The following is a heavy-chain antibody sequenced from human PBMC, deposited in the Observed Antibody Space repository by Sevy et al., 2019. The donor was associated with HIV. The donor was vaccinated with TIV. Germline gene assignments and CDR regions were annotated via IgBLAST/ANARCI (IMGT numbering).Heavy chain of an antibody. CDR2: IIPIFATA. V-gene: IGHV1-69*13. CDR3: ARDAPYNNYMNSA. Sequence: ASVKVSCKASGGTFSNSRISWVRQGPGQGLEWMGGIIPIFATANYAQNFRGRVTITADESTSTAYMELTSLKSEDTAVYYCARDAPYNNYMNSAWGQGTLVTISS. CDR1: GGTFSNSR. J-gene: IGHJ5*02. D-gene: IGHD4-4*01.